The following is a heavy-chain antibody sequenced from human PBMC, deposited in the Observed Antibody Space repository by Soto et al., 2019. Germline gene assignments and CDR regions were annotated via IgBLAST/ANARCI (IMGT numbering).Heavy chain of an antibody. J-gene: IGHJ4*02. CDR1: GGSFSGYY. CDR3: ARSKPVLLWFGESPYFDY. Sequence: QVQLQQWGAGLLKPSETLSLTCAVYGGSFSGYYWSWIRQPPGKGLEWIGEINHSGSTNYNPSLKSRVTISVDPSKTQFSLKLSSGTAADTAVYYCARSKPVLLWFGESPYFDYWGQGTLVTVSS. D-gene: IGHD3-10*01. V-gene: IGHV4-34*01. CDR2: INHSGST.